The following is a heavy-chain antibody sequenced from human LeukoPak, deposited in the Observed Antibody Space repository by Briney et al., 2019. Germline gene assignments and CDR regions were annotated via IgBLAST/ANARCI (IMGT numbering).Heavy chain of an antibody. CDR3: AKDITRGNAATYYYDY. D-gene: IGHD1-1*01. V-gene: IGHV3-9*01. CDR1: GFTFDDYA. J-gene: IGHJ4*02. CDR2: ISWNSGSI. Sequence: GGSLRLPCAASGFTFDDYAMHWVRQAPGKGLEWVSGISWNSGSIGYADSVKGRFTISRDNAKNSLYLQMNSLRAEDTALYYCAKDITRGNAATYYYDYWGQGTLVTVSS.